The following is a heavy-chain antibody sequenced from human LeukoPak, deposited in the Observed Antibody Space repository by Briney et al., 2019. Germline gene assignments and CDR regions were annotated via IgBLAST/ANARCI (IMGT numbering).Heavy chain of an antibody. CDR3: ASYLYWWSDLGF. J-gene: IGHJ4*02. Sequence: SGGSLRLSCAASGFALSDYWMSWVRQTPGKGLQWVAYIRQDDSETDYVDSVKGRFTISRDNAKNALYLQMNSLRVEDTAVYFCASYLYWWSDLGFWGQGTLVTVSS. D-gene: IGHD2-8*02. CDR1: GFALSDYW. V-gene: IGHV3-7*01. CDR2: IRQDDSET.